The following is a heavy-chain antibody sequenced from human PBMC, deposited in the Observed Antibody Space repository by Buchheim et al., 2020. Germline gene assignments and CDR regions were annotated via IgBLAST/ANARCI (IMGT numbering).Heavy chain of an antibody. J-gene: IGHJ4*02. Sequence: VQLVESGGGSVQPGRSLRLSCAASGFTFSSYGMHWVRQAPGKRLEWVAVISYDGSNKYYADSVKGRFTISRDNSKNSLYLQMNSLKTEDTAVYYCARDNMGSYEYWGRGTL. D-gene: IGHD1-26*01. CDR3: ARDNMGSYEY. V-gene: IGHV3-30*03. CDR1: GFTFSSYG. CDR2: ISYDGSNK.